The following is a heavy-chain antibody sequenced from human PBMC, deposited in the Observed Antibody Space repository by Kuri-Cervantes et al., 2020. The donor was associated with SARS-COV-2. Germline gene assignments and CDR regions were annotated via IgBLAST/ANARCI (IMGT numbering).Heavy chain of an antibody. J-gene: IGHJ3*02. D-gene: IGHD3-3*01. V-gene: IGHV1-69*13. CDR1: GGTFSSCA. CDR2: VIPIFGTA. CDR3: ATRVGERLITSFGVGPLGAFDI. Sequence: SVKVSCKASGGTFSSCALSWVRPAPGQGLEWMGGVIPIFGTANYAQKFQGRVTITADESTSTAYLELSSLKSEDTAVYYCATRVGERLITSFGVGPLGAFDIWGQGTMVTVSS.